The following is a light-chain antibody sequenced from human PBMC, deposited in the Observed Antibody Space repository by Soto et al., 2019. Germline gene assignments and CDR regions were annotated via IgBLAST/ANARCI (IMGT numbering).Light chain of an antibody. CDR3: QQSFLTPFT. V-gene: IGKV1-39*01. Sequence: DIPMTQSPSSLSASVGDRVTITCRASQSISSYLNWYQQKPGKAPKLLIYAASSLQSGVPSRFSGSGSGTDFTLTISSLQPEDFAIYFCQQSFLTPFTFGGGSRV. J-gene: IGKJ4*01. CDR2: AAS. CDR1: QSISSY.